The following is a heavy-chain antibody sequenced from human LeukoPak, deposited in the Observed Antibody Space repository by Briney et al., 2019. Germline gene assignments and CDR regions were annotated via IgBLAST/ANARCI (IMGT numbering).Heavy chain of an antibody. CDR3: ARNLKD. J-gene: IGHJ4*02. V-gene: IGHV3-74*01. Sequence: PGGSLRLSCEASGFTFSGSWMHWVRQAPGKGLEWVSHIKTGETITTYADSVKGRFTVSRDNAKNALYLEMNSLRAEDTAIYYCARNLKDWGQGTLVTVSS. CDR1: GFTFSGSW. CDR2: IKTGETIT.